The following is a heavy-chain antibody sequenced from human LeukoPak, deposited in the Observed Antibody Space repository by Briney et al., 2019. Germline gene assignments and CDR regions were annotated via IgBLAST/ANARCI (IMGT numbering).Heavy chain of an antibody. CDR1: GYTLTGYY. CDR2: INPNSGYT. J-gene: IGHJ4*02. Sequence: GASVKVSCKASGYTLTGYYIHWVRQAPGQGLEWMGYINPNSGYTNYAQKFQDRVTVTRDTSISTAYMELSRLRSDDTAVYYCAREEANTRIHCDYWGQGTLVTVSS. D-gene: IGHD3-22*01. V-gene: IGHV1-2*02. CDR3: AREEANTRIHCDY.